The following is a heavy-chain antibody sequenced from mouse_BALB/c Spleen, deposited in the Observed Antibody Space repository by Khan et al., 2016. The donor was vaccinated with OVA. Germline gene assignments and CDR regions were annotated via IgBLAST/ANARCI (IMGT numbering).Heavy chain of an antibody. D-gene: IGHD1-1*01. CDR3: ARKNGSDLDY. CDR2: INPHIGET. J-gene: IGHJ2*01. CDR1: GYSFTGYF. V-gene: IGHV1-20*02. Sequence: VQLQQPGPELVKPGASVKISCKASGYSFTGYFMDWVMQSHGKSLEWIGRINPHIGETFYNQKFKDKATLTVDEFSRTAHLELRSLASGDAGVNYCARKNGSDLDYWGQGNTLTVSS.